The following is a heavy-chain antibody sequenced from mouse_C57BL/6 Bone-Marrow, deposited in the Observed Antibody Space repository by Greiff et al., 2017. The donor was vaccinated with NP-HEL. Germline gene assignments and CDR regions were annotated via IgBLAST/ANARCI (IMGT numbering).Heavy chain of an antibody. V-gene: IGHV1-7*01. CDR2: INTSSGYT. D-gene: IGHD3-3*01. J-gene: IGHJ4*01. CDR1: GYTFTSYG. Sequence: QVQLKQSGSSLAKPGASVKLSCKASGYTFTSYGMHWVKQRPGQGLEWIGYINTSSGYTKYNQNGMAKATMTADNSSNTAYMQLSSLTYEDSAVYYCAREGPAPMDYWGQGTSVTVSS. CDR3: AREGPAPMDY.